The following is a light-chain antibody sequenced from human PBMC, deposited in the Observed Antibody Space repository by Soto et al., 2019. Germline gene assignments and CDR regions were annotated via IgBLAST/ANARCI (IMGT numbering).Light chain of an antibody. V-gene: IGKV3-11*01. J-gene: IGKJ1*01. CDR3: QRET. Sequence: EIVLTQSPATLSLSPGDRATLSCRASQSVRNSLAWYQQKPGQAPRLVIYDVSERAAGIAARFSGSGSGTDCTLTISSLEPEDFAVYFCQRETFGQGTKVE. CDR2: DVS. CDR1: QSVRNS.